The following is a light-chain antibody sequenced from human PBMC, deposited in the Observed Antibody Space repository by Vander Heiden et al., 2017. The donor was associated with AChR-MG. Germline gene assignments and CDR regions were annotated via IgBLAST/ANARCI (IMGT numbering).Light chain of an antibody. CDR3: QQSYSTPRT. Sequence: DIQMTQSPSSLSASLGDRVTITCRASQSISSYLNWYQQKPGKAPKLLIYAASSLQSGVPSRFSGSGSGTDFTLIISSLQPEDFATYYCQQSYSTPRTFGQGTKLEIK. CDR2: AAS. CDR1: QSISSY. V-gene: IGKV1-39*01. J-gene: IGKJ2*01.